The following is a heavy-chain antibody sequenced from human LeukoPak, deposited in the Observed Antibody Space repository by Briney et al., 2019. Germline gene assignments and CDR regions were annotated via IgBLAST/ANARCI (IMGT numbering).Heavy chain of an antibody. CDR1: GGSISSYY. Sequence: SETLSLTCTVSGGSISSYYWSWIRQPAGKGLEWIGRIYTSGSTNYNPSLKSRVTMSVDTSKNQFSLKLSSVTAADTAVYFCARHGRGYTYQNWFDPWGQGTLVTVSS. J-gene: IGHJ5*02. CDR2: IYTSGST. D-gene: IGHD5-18*01. CDR3: ARHGRGYTYQNWFDP. V-gene: IGHV4-4*07.